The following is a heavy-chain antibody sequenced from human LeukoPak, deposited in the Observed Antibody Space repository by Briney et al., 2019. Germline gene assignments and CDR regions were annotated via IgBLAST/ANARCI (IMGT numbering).Heavy chain of an antibody. D-gene: IGHD2-2*01. CDR1: GFTFSSYA. CDR2: ISGSGGST. Sequence: GGSLRLSCAASGFTFSSYAMSWVRQAPGKGLEWVSAISGSGGSTYYADSVKGRFTISRDNSKNTLYLQMNSLRAEDMAVYYCAKDQSILPAAGFDYWGQGTLVTVSS. CDR3: AKDQSILPAAGFDY. V-gene: IGHV3-23*01. J-gene: IGHJ4*02.